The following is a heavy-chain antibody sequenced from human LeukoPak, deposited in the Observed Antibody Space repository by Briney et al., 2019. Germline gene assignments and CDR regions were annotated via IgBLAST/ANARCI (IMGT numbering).Heavy chain of an antibody. V-gene: IGHV3-48*02. D-gene: IGHD5-12*01. Sequence: GGSLRLSCVASGFTFSYYSMNWVRQAPGKGLEWVSYINSISGEIWYADSVKGRFTISRDDAKDSLYLQMNSLRDEDTAVYYCARDHGYAFDYWGLGTLVTVSS. CDR1: GFTFSYYS. J-gene: IGHJ4*02. CDR3: ARDHGYAFDY. CDR2: INSISGEI.